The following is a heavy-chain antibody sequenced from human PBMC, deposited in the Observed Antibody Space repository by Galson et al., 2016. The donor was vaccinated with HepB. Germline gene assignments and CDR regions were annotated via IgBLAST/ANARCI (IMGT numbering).Heavy chain of an antibody. D-gene: IGHD6-13*01. J-gene: IGHJ4*02. Sequence: SLRLSCAASGFTFGDYTMSWFRQAPGKGLEWVGFIRSKAYGGTTEYAASVKGRFTISRDDSKSIAYLQMNSLKTEDTAGYYCSRIYSSSWYRFYFDYWGQGTLVTVSS. CDR2: IRSKAYGGTT. V-gene: IGHV3-49*03. CDR1: GFTFGDYT. CDR3: SRIYSSSWYRFYFDY.